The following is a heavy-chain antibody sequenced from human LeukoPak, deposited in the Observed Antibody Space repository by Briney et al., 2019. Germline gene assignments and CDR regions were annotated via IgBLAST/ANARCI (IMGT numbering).Heavy chain of an antibody. CDR1: GFTFSSYA. V-gene: IGHV3-23*01. CDR2: ISGSGGST. Sequence: GGSLRLSCAASGFTFSSYAMSWVRQAPGKGLEWVSAISGSGGSTYYADSVKGRFTISRDNSKNTLYLQMNSLRAEDTAVYYCAKMGYIYYDSSGCLGYWGQGTLVTVSS. CDR3: AKMGYIYYDSSGCLGY. J-gene: IGHJ4*02. D-gene: IGHD3-22*01.